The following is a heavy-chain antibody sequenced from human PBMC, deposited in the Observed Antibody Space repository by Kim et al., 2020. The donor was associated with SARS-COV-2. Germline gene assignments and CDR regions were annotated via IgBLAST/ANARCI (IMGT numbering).Heavy chain of an antibody. CDR3: ARVSGSITIFGVVIADENWFDP. Sequence: ASVKVSCKASGYTFTSYGISWVRQAPGQGLEWMGWISAYNGNTNYAQKLQGRVTMTTDTSTSTAYMELRSLRSDDTAVYYCARVSGSITIFGVVIADENWFDPWGQGTLVTVSS. V-gene: IGHV1-18*01. CDR2: ISAYNGNT. CDR1: GYTFTSYG. J-gene: IGHJ5*02. D-gene: IGHD3-3*01.